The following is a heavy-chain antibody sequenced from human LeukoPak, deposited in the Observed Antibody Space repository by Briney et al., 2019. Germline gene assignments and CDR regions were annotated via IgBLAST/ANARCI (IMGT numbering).Heavy chain of an antibody. V-gene: IGHV3-7*01. CDR3: ARIGYSISWSGDY. Sequence: GGSLRLSRAASGFTFNSYWMNWVRQAPGKGLEWVANIKRDGSEKYYVDSVKGRFTISRDNAKNSLDLQMNSLRAEDTAVYYCARIGYSISWSGDYWGQGSLVTVSS. CDR1: GFTFNSYW. CDR2: IKRDGSEK. D-gene: IGHD6-13*01. J-gene: IGHJ4*02.